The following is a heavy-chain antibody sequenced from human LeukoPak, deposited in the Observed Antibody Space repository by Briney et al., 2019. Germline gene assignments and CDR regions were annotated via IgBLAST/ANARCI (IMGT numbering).Heavy chain of an antibody. D-gene: IGHD3-3*01. CDR2: ISYDGSTE. V-gene: IGHV3-30*18. CDR3: AKSVAIYFYDGLDV. Sequence: QPGGSLRLSCAASGFTFNNYDMHWVRQAPGKGLEWVALISYDGSTEYYADSVKGRFTSSRDNSKNTLFLQMNSLRAEDTAIYYCAKSVAIYFYDGLDVWGQGTTVTVSS. J-gene: IGHJ6*02. CDR1: GFTFNNYD.